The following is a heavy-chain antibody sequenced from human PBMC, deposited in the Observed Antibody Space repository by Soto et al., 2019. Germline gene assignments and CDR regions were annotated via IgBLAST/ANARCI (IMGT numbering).Heavy chain of an antibody. CDR2: IIPIFGTA. V-gene: IGHV1-69*13. CDR3: ARGPIGGGFSFYLFNYYHYGMAV. J-gene: IGHJ6*02. D-gene: IGHD2-15*01. Sequence: SVKVSCKASGGTFSSYAISWVRQAPGQGLEWMGGIIPIFGTANYAQKFQGRVTITADESTSTAYMELSSLRSEDTAVYYCARGPIGGGFSFYLFNYYHYGMAVPAQGIMGT. CDR1: GGTFSSYA.